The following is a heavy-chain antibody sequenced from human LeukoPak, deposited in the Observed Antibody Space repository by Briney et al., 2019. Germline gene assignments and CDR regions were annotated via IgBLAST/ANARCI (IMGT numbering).Heavy chain of an antibody. D-gene: IGHD3-10*01. CDR2: ISSSSSTI. J-gene: IGHJ4*02. Sequence: GGSLRLSCAASGFTFSSYSMNWVRQAPGKGLEWVSYISSSSSTIYYADSVKGRFTISRDNAKNSLYLQMNSLRAEDTAVYYSARDGITMVRGVMNYFDYWGQGTLVTVSS. CDR1: GFTFSSYS. CDR3: ARDGITMVRGVMNYFDY. V-gene: IGHV3-48*01.